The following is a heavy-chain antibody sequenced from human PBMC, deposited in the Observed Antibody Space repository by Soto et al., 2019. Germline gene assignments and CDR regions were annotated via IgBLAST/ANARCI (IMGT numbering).Heavy chain of an antibody. CDR1: GFSLSTSGVG. Sequence: QITLKESGPTLVKPTQTLTLTCTFSGFSLSTSGVGVGWIRQPPGKALEWLALIYWNDDKRYSPSLKSRLTITKDTSKNQVVLTMTNMDPVDTATDYCAHSIFGVVITTYNWFDPWGQGTLVTVSS. CDR2: IYWNDDK. V-gene: IGHV2-5*01. J-gene: IGHJ5*02. CDR3: AHSIFGVVITTYNWFDP. D-gene: IGHD3-3*01.